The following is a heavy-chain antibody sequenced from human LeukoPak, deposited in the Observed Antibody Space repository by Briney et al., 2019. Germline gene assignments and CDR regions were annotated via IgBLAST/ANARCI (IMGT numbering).Heavy chain of an antibody. D-gene: IGHD3-3*01. CDR3: ASLGVAANDAFDI. J-gene: IGHJ3*02. CDR1: GFTFSSYS. V-gene: IGHV3-21*01. CDR2: ISSSSSYI. Sequence: PGGSLRLSCAASGFTFSSYSMNWVRQAPGKGLEWVSSISSSSSYIYYADSVKGRFTISRDNAKNSLYLQMNSLRGEDTAVYYCASLGVAANDAFDIWGQGTMVTVSS.